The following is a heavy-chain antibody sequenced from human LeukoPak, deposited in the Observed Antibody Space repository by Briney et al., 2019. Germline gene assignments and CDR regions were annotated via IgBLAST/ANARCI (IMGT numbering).Heavy chain of an antibody. J-gene: IGHJ4*02. Sequence: VGALRLSCAASGFTFSDFDMHWGRQATGRGLEWVSSIASAGDTYYVGSVRGRFTISRENAKNSLYLQMNSLRAGDTAVYYCVRGGHIGFDYWGRGTLVTVS. D-gene: IGHD2-21*01. V-gene: IGHV3-13*02. CDR3: VRGGHIGFDY. CDR1: GFTFSDFD. CDR2: IASAGDT.